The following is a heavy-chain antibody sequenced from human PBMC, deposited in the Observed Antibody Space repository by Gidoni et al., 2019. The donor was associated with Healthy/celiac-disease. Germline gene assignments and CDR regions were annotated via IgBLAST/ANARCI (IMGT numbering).Heavy chain of an antibody. CDR3: ARQDLAVAGLFDY. Sequence: QLQLQESGPGLVTHSETLSLTCTVSGGSISSSSYYWGWIRQPPGKGLEWIGSIYYSGSTYYNPSLKSRATISVDTSKNQFSLKLSSVTAADTAVYYCARQDLAVAGLFDYWGQGTLVTVSS. D-gene: IGHD6-19*01. CDR2: IYYSGST. CDR1: GGSISSSSYY. J-gene: IGHJ4*02. V-gene: IGHV4-39*01.